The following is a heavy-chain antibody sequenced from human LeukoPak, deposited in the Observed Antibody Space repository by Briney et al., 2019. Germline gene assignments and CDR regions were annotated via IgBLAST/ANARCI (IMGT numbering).Heavy chain of an antibody. CDR3: VGATLRTHFDY. J-gene: IGHJ4*02. Sequence: GGSLRLSCAASGFTFSSYGMHWVRQAPGKGREWVAVIWYDGSNKYYADSVKGRFTISRDNSKNTLYLQMNSLRAEDTAVYYCVGATLRTHFDYWGQGTLVTVSS. CDR2: IWYDGSNK. V-gene: IGHV3-33*01. D-gene: IGHD4-17*01. CDR1: GFTFSSYG.